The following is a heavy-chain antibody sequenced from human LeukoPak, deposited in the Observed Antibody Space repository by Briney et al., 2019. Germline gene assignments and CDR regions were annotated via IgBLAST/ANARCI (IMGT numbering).Heavy chain of an antibody. CDR2: INPNSGGT. J-gene: IGHJ4*02. V-gene: IGHV1-2*02. CDR3: ARDRGSSGYSAY. D-gene: IGHD3-22*01. CDR1: GYTFTGYY. Sequence: GASVKVSCKASGYTFTGYYMHWVGQAPGQGLEWMGWINPNSGGTNYAQKFQGRVTMTRDTSISTAYMEMSRLRSDDTAVYFCARDRGSSGYSAYWGQGTLVTVSS.